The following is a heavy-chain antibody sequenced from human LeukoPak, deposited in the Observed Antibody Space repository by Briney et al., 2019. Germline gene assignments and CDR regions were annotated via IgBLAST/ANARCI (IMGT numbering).Heavy chain of an antibody. CDR1: GFTFSDYW. CDR3: ATYKWIHLWSTPFDY. V-gene: IGHV3-7*01. Sequence: GGSLRLSCEASGFTFSDYWMSWVRQAPGKGLEWVANIHQDGSEKNYVDSVKGRFTISRDNAKKSLYLQMSSLRAEDTAVYYCATYKWIHLWSTPFDYWGQGTLVTVSS. J-gene: IGHJ4*02. CDR2: IHQDGSEK. D-gene: IGHD5-18*01.